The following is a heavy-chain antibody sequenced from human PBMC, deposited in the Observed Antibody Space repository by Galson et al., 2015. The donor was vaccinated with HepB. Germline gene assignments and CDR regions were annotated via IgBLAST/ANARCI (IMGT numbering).Heavy chain of an antibody. CDR3: AKDIRRKTGNYAASDY. J-gene: IGHJ4*02. D-gene: IGHD1-7*01. V-gene: IGHV3-9*01. CDR2: ISRNSDSV. Sequence: SLRLSCAASGFTFSSYAMSWVRQAPGKGLEWVSGISRNSDSVAYADSVKGRFTISRDNAKKSLYLRMNSLRAEDTALYYCAKDIRRKTGNYAASDYWGQGTLVTVSS. CDR1: GFTFSSYA.